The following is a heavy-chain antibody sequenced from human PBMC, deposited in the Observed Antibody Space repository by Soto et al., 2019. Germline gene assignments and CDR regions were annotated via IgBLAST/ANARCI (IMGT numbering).Heavy chain of an antibody. CDR1: GFTVSSNY. J-gene: IGHJ6*03. CDR2: IYSGGST. D-gene: IGHD2-15*01. Sequence: GGSLRLSCAASGFTVSSNYMSWVRQAPGKGLEWVSVIYSGGSTYYADSVKGRFTISRHNSKNTLYLQMNSLRAEDTAVYYCARERVVAATPPYMDVWGKGTTVTVSS. V-gene: IGHV3-53*04. CDR3: ARERVVAATPPYMDV.